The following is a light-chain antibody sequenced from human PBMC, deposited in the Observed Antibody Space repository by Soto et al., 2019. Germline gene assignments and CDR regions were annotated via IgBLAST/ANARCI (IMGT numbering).Light chain of an antibody. Sequence: IVMTQSPATLSMSPGERATLSCRASQSLNRDLAWYQQKPGQSPRLLIFGASIRATGIPARFSGSGSGTEFTLTISSLQPEDFATYYCQQFHSYPITFGQGTRLEIK. V-gene: IGKV3-15*01. CDR2: GAS. CDR3: QQFHSYPIT. CDR1: QSLNRD. J-gene: IGKJ5*01.